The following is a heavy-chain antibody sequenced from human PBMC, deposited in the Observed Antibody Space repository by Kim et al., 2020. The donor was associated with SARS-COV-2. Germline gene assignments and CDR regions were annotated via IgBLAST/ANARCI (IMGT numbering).Heavy chain of an antibody. CDR2: INHSGST. J-gene: IGHJ6*03. CDR1: GGSFSGYY. Sequence: SETLSLTCAVYGGSFSGYYWSWIRQPPGKGLEWIGEINHSGSTNYNPSLKCRVTISVDTSKNQFSLKLSSVTAADTAVYYCARGTRQWRSRHYYYYMDDWGKGTTVTVSS. V-gene: IGHV4-34*01. CDR3: ARGTRQWRSRHYYYYMDD. D-gene: IGHD6-19*01.